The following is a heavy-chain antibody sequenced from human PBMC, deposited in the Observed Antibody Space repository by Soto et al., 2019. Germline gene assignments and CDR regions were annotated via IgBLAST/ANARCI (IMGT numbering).Heavy chain of an antibody. D-gene: IGHD3-10*01. V-gene: IGHV3-7*03. CDR3: ARDYYGSGSHDS. Sequence: PGGSLRLSCAASGFTLSNYWISWVRQAPGKGLEWVANIKQDGSVKYYVDSVKGRFTISRGNAKSSLYLQMNSLRAEDTALYYCARDYYGSGSHDSWGQGTLVTVS. J-gene: IGHJ5*01. CDR2: IKQDGSVK. CDR1: GFTLSNYW.